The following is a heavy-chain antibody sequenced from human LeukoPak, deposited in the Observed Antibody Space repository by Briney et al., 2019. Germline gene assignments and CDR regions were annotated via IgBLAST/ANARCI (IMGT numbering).Heavy chain of an antibody. CDR2: INHSGST. Sequence: GSLRLSCAASGFTFSSHGMSWVRQAPGKGLEWIGEINHSGSTNYNPSLKSRVTISVDTSKNQFSLKLSSVTAADTAVYYCANDILTGYYVWGQGTLVTVSS. CDR3: ANDILTGYYV. D-gene: IGHD3-9*01. V-gene: IGHV4-34*08. CDR1: GFTFSSHG. J-gene: IGHJ4*02.